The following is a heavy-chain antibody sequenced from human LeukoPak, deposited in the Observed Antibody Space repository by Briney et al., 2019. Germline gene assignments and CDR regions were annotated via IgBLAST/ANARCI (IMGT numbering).Heavy chain of an antibody. J-gene: IGHJ6*04. D-gene: IGHD1-26*01. CDR1: GYTFTGYY. CDR2: INPNSGGT. Sequence: ASVKVSCKASGYTFTGYYMHWVRQAPGQGLEWMGWINPNSGGTNYAQKFQDRVTMARDTSRSTAYMELSRLRSDDTAVYYCARDDSGNYYYYGMDVWGEGTTVTVSS. V-gene: IGHV1-2*02. CDR3: ARDDSGNYYYYGMDV.